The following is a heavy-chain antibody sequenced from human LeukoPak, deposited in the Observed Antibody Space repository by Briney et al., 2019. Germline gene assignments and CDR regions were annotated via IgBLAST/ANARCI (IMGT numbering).Heavy chain of an antibody. J-gene: IGHJ4*02. CDR1: GGSISSYY. D-gene: IGHD3-10*01. V-gene: IGHV4-59*01. Sequence: PSETLSLTCSVSGGSISSYYWSWIRQPPGKGLEWIGYIYYSGSTNYNPSLKSRVTISVDTSKNQFSLNLNSVTAADTAVYYCARMKRRVRGTSGLDYWGQGTLVTVSS. CDR3: ARMKRRVRGTSGLDY. CDR2: IYYSGST.